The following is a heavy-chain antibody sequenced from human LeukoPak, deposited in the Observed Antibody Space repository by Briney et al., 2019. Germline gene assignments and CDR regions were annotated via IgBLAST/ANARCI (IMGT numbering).Heavy chain of an antibody. CDR1: GFTFSSYG. D-gene: IGHD3-10*01. CDR2: IWYDGSNK. V-gene: IGHV3-33*01. CDR3: ARDGTARYGSGVFDY. J-gene: IGHJ4*02. Sequence: GGSLRLSCAASGFTFSSYGMHWVRQAPGKGLEWVAVIWYDGSNKYYADSVKGRFTISRDNSKNTLYLQMNSLRAEDTAVYYCARDGTARYGSGVFDYWGQGTLVTASS.